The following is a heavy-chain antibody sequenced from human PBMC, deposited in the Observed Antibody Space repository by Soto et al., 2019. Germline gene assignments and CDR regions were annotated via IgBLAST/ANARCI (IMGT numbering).Heavy chain of an antibody. CDR2: ISAYNGNT. CDR1: GYTFTSYG. J-gene: IGHJ6*02. V-gene: IGHV1-18*01. D-gene: IGHD6-13*01. Sequence: QVQLVQSGAEVKKPGASVKVSCKASGYTFTSYGISWVRQAPGQVLEWMGWISAYNGNTNYAQKLQGRVTMTTDTSTSTAYMELRSLRSDDTAVYYCASFSIAATDPYGMDVWGQGTTVTVSS. CDR3: ASFSIAATDPYGMDV.